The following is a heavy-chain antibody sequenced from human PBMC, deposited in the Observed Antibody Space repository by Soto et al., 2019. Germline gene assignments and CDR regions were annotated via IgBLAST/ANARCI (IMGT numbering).Heavy chain of an antibody. Sequence: VGSLRLSCAASGFTFSSYWMHWVRQAPGTGLVWVSRINSDGSSTSYADSVKGRFTISRDNAKNTLYLQMNSLRAEDTAVYYCARDQLIAAAGTYYYGMDVWGQGTTVTVSS. D-gene: IGHD6-13*01. J-gene: IGHJ6*02. CDR3: ARDQLIAAAGTYYYGMDV. V-gene: IGHV3-74*01. CDR2: INSDGSST. CDR1: GFTFSSYW.